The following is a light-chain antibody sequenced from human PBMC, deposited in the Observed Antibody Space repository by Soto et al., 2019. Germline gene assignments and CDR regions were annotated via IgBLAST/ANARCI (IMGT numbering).Light chain of an antibody. Sequence: QSALTQPPSASGSPGQSVAISCTGTSSDVGGYNYVSWYQQHPGKAPKLIIYEVVKRPSGVPDRFSGSKSGNTASPTVSGLQPEDEADYYCSSHGGSGVFGGGTKLTVL. J-gene: IGLJ3*02. CDR2: EVV. CDR3: SSHGGSGV. V-gene: IGLV2-8*01. CDR1: SSDVGGYNY.